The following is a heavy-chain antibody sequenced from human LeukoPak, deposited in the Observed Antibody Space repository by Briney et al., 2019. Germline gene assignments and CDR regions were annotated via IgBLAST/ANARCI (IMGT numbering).Heavy chain of an antibody. CDR1: GFILSDYW. D-gene: IGHD3-22*01. V-gene: IGHV3-7*04. J-gene: IGHJ4*02. CDR3: ARDEHQYFHASSGRFDY. Sequence: GGSLRLSCAASGFILSDYWMGWVRQAPGRGLEWVANIKQDGSEKYCVDSVKGRLTISRDNAKNSVYLQMNSLRAEDTAVYYCARDEHQYFHASSGRFDYWGQGTLVTVSS. CDR2: IKQDGSEK.